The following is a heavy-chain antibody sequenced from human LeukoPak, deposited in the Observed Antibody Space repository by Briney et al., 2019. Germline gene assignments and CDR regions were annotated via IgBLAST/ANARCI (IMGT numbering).Heavy chain of an antibody. CDR1: GGSVNNGGYY. CDR2: IYYSGSS. Sequence: SETLSLTCTVSGGSVNNGGYYWSWIRQHPGKGLEWIGYIYYSGSSYYNPSLRSRVTISVDTSKNHFSLKLSSVTAADTAVYYCARNRDGYNSFDYWGQGTLVTVSS. D-gene: IGHD5-24*01. V-gene: IGHV4-31*03. J-gene: IGHJ4*02. CDR3: ARNRDGYNSFDY.